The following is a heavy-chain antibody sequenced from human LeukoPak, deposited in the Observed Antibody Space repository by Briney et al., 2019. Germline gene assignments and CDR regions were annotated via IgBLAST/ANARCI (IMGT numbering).Heavy chain of an antibody. CDR1: GFSFSSYG. J-gene: IGHJ5*02. Sequence: GGSLRLSCAASGFSFSSYGMHWVRQAPGKGLERVTFIRYDGSNKYYADSVKGRFTISRDNSKNTLYLQMNSLRAEDTAVYYCASSSHPPYCGGDCSNWFDPWGQGTLVTVSS. CDR2: IRYDGSNK. D-gene: IGHD2-21*02. V-gene: IGHV3-30*02. CDR3: ASSSHPPYCGGDCSNWFDP.